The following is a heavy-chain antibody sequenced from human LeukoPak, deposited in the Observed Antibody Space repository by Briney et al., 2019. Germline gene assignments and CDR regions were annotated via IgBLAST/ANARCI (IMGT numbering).Heavy chain of an antibody. Sequence: ASVKVSCKASGYTFSDYGVTWVRQAPGQGRGWMGWISVSSGTTTFAQNFQDRVTLTTDASTNTAYMELRTLRSDDTAVYYCARDVSRGYMDYWGQGTLVTVAS. J-gene: IGHJ4*02. CDR2: ISVSSGTT. V-gene: IGHV1-18*01. CDR1: GYTFSDYG. CDR3: ARDVSRGYMDY.